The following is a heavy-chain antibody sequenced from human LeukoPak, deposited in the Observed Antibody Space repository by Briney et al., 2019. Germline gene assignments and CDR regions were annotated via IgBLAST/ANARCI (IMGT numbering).Heavy chain of an antibody. Sequence: GGSLRLSCAASGFTFSSYAMSWVRQAPGKGLEWVSAISGSGDSTYYGDSVKGRFTISRDNSKNTLYLQMNSLRAEDTAVCYCAKTRPLDSSSWSHGDYWGQGTLVTVSS. V-gene: IGHV3-23*01. J-gene: IGHJ4*02. CDR3: AKTRPLDSSSWSHGDY. D-gene: IGHD6-13*01. CDR1: GFTFSSYA. CDR2: ISGSGDST.